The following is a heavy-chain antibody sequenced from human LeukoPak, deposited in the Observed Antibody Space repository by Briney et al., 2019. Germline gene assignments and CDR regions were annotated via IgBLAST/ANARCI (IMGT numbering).Heavy chain of an antibody. D-gene: IGHD3-3*01. V-gene: IGHV1-18*01. Sequence: ASVKVSCKASGYTFTSYGISWVRQAPGQGLEWMGWISAYNGNTNYAQKLQGRVTITADTSTDTAYMELNSLRSEDTAIYYCATVGLGGYDFWTGYYDYWGQGTLVTVSS. CDR1: GYTFTSYG. J-gene: IGHJ4*02. CDR3: ATVGLGGYDFWTGYYDY. CDR2: ISAYNGNT.